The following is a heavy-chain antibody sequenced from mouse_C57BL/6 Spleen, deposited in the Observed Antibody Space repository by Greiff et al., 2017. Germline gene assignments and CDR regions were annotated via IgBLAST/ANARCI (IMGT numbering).Heavy chain of an antibody. CDR2: IWSGGST. V-gene: IGHV2-2*01. D-gene: IGHD2-5*01. CDR1: GFSLTSYG. Sequence: QVQLQQSGPGLVQPSQSLSITCTVSGFSLTSYGVHWVRQSPGKGLEWLGVIWSGGSTDYNAAFISRLSISKDNSKSQVFFKMNSLQADDTARYYCARGGYSKECAYWGQGTLVTVSA. J-gene: IGHJ3*01. CDR3: ARGGYSKECAY.